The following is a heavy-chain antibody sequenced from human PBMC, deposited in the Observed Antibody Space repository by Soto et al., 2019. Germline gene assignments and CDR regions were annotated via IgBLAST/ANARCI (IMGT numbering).Heavy chain of an antibody. J-gene: IGHJ5*02. CDR2: ISSSGSTI. CDR1: GFTFSDYY. Sequence: GSLRLSCAASGFTFSDYYMSWIRQAPGKGLEWVSYISSSGSTIYYADSVKGRFTISRDNAKNSLYLQMNSLTAADTAVYYCARGVVVVIHSGNNWFDPWGQGTLVTVSS. CDR3: ARGVVVVIHSGNNWFDP. D-gene: IGHD3-22*01. V-gene: IGHV3-11*01.